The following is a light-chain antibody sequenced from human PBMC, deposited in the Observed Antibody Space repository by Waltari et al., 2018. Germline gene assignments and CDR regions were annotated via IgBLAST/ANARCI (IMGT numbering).Light chain of an antibody. J-gene: IGKJ3*01. V-gene: IGKV3-20*01. Sequence: EIVLTQSPGTLSLSPGERATPSCRASESVKGNYLVWYQQKPGPAPRVLIYGSSKRATGIPDRFSGSGSGRDFTLTISRLEPEDFAMYYCQHYDGSPYTFGPGTKLEIK. CDR3: QHYDGSPYT. CDR1: ESVKGNY. CDR2: GSS.